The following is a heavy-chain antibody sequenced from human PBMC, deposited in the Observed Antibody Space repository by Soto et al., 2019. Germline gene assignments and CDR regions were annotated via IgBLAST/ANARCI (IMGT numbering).Heavy chain of an antibody. CDR3: ARVDYGQYDAYNWFDP. J-gene: IGHJ5*02. V-gene: IGHV4-34*02. CDR2: VCPGGRT. Sequence: QERLQQWGAGLVRPSETLSLTCAVYGGSFNNYCWSWIRQPPGKGLEWIGEVCPGGRTNYSPTLKREVRIAVEGSMHQFSLRLTSVTVADTAAYYCARVDYGQYDAYNWFDPWGQGNLVIVAS. CDR1: GGSFNNYC. D-gene: IGHD3-10*01.